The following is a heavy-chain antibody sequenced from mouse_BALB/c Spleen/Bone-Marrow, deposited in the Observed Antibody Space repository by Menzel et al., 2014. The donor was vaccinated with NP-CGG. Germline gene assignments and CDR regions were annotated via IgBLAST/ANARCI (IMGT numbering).Heavy chain of an antibody. J-gene: IGHJ2*01. Sequence: PRASVKLSCKALGFTFTDYDMHWVKQTPVHGLEWIGTIHPGSGGTAYNQKFKGKATLTADKSSSTAFMDRSSLTSEDAAVYDCTTEKVGDFDYWGQGTTLTVST. CDR2: IHPGSGGT. CDR1: GFTFTDYD. CDR3: TTEKVGDFDY. V-gene: IGHV1-15*01.